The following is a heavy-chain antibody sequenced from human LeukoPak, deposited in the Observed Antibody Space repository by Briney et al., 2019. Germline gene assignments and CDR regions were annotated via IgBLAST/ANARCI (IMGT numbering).Heavy chain of an antibody. CDR2: IYSGGST. D-gene: IGHD3-22*01. V-gene: IGHV3-53*01. J-gene: IGHJ4*02. CDR3: ARPYDSSGYYYY. CDR1: GFTVSSNY. Sequence: GGSLRLSCAASGFTVSSNYMSWVRQAPGKGLELVSVIYSGGSTYYADSVKGRFTISRDNSKNTLYLQMNSLRAEDTAVYYCARPYDSSGYYYYWGQGTLVTVSS.